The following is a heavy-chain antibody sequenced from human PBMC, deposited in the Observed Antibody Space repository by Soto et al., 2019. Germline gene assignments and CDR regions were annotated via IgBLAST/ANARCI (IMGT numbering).Heavy chain of an antibody. CDR2: INPSGGST. Sequence: QVQLVQSGAEVKKPGASVKVSCKASGYTFTSYYMHWVRQAPGQGLEWMGIINPSGGSTSYAQKFQGRVTMTRDTSTSTVYMELSSLRSEDTAVYYCARGRGQWLLTYAFDIWGQGTMVTVSS. V-gene: IGHV1-46*01. CDR3: ARGRGQWLLTYAFDI. J-gene: IGHJ3*02. CDR1: GYTFTSYY. D-gene: IGHD6-19*01.